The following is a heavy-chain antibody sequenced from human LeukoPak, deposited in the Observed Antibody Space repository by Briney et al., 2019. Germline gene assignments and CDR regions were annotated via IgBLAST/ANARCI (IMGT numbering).Heavy chain of an antibody. D-gene: IGHD5-12*01. Sequence: GGSLRLSCAASGFTFSTYGMHWVRQAPGKGLEWVAFMRYDGSNKYYADSVQGRFTISRDTSKNTLYLQMNSLRAEDTAVYYCARGPSGYHNTGGQGTLVTVSS. CDR1: GFTFSTYG. CDR3: ARGPSGYHNT. J-gene: IGHJ4*02. V-gene: IGHV3-30*02. CDR2: MRYDGSNK.